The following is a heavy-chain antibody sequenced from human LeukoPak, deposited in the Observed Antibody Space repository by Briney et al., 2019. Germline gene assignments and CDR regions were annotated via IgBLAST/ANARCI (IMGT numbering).Heavy chain of an antibody. V-gene: IGHV3-48*01. D-gene: IGHD6-6*01. CDR1: GFTFSNYG. Sequence: PGGSLRLSCAASGFTFSNYGMDWVRQAPGKGLEWVSYISSCSSSIYYADSVKGRFTISRDNARNSVFLQMNSLRAEDTAVYYCARGGAARPDYWGQGTLVTVSS. CDR3: ARGGAARPDY. J-gene: IGHJ4*02. CDR2: ISSCSSSI.